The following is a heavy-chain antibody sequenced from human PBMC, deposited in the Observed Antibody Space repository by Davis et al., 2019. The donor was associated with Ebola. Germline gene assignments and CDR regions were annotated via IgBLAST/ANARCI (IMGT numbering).Heavy chain of an antibody. CDR1: GFSVSNNY. D-gene: IGHD1-26*01. CDR3: ARTSSGSYFN. Sequence: GGSLRLSCAASGFSVSNNYMSWVRQAPGKGLEWVSIIYSGSSTYYADSVKGRFTISRDNSKNTLHLQMNSLRAEDTAVYYCARTSSGSYFNWGQGTLVTVSS. V-gene: IGHV3-53*01. CDR2: IYSGSST. J-gene: IGHJ4*02.